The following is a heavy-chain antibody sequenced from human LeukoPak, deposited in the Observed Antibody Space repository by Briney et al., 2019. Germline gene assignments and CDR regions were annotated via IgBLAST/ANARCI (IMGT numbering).Heavy chain of an antibody. CDR2: ISYDGSNK. D-gene: IGHD6-19*01. J-gene: IGHJ4*02. CDR3: ARTGIAVAGTGGRGLARKGYFDY. Sequence: PGASLRLSCAASGFTLSSYAMHWVRQAPGKGLEWVAVISYDGSNKYYADSVKGRFTISRDNSKNTLYLQMNRLRAEETAVYYCARTGIAVAGTGGRGLARKGYFDYWGQGTLVTVSS. V-gene: IGHV3-30*04. CDR1: GFTLSSYA.